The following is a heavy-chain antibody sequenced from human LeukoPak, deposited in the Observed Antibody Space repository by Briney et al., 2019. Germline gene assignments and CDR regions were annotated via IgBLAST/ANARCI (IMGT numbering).Heavy chain of an antibody. Sequence: GRSLRLSCAASGFTLSTYWMSWVRQAPGKGLEWVANIKQDGSDKYYADSVKGRCTISRDNAKNSLFLQMNSLRAEDTAVYYCARDGTYTDYDPDFDYWGQGTHVTVSS. CDR1: GFTLSTYW. D-gene: IGHD5-12*01. CDR2: IKQDGSDK. V-gene: IGHV3-7*04. J-gene: IGHJ4*02. CDR3: ARDGTYTDYDPDFDY.